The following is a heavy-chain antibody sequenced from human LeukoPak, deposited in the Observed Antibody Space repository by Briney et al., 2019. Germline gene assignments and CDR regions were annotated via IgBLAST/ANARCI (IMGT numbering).Heavy chain of an antibody. Sequence: GGSLRLSCAASGFTFSDYYMSWIRQAPGKGLEWVSYINSSGSTIYYADSVKGRFTISRDNAKNSLYLQMNSLRAEDTAVYYCAGSTIFGVVIEYYYGMDVWGQGTTVTVSS. V-gene: IGHV3-11*01. CDR2: INSSGSTI. CDR3: AGSTIFGVVIEYYYGMDV. J-gene: IGHJ6*02. D-gene: IGHD3-3*01. CDR1: GFTFSDYY.